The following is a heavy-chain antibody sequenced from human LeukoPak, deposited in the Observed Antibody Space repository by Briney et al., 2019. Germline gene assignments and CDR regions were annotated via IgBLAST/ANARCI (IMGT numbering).Heavy chain of an antibody. CDR3: ARSGGTIAVVPAADY. V-gene: IGHV3-21*01. D-gene: IGHD2-2*01. J-gene: IGHJ4*02. Sequence: GGSLRLPCAASGFTFTSYSMNWVRQAPGKGLEWVSSISSDSSYIYYADSVRGRFTISRDNAKNSLDLQMNSLRVEDTAVYYCARSGGTIAVVPAADYWGQGTRVTVSS. CDR1: GFTFTSYS. CDR2: ISSDSSYI.